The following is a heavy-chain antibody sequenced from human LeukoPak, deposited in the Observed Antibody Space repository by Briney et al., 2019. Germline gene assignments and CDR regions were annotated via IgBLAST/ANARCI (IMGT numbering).Heavy chain of an antibody. Sequence: GGSLRLSCAASGFTFSSYVMSWVRQAPGKGLEWVGRIKRKTDGGTTDYAAPVKGRFTISRDDSKNTLYLQMNNLQTEDTAVYYCTTRTDSSGILGYWGQGTLVTVSS. CDR1: GFTFSSYV. J-gene: IGHJ4*02. V-gene: IGHV3-15*01. D-gene: IGHD4-23*01. CDR2: IKRKTDGGTT. CDR3: TTRTDSSGILGY.